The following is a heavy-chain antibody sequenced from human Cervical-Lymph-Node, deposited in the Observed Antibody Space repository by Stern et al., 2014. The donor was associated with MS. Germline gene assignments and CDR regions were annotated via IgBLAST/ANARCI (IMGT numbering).Heavy chain of an antibody. V-gene: IGHV5-51*03. Sequence: EVQLEESGAEVKKPGESLKISCKGSGYSYTNYWIGWGRQLPGKGLEWMGIIFPGDSDTRYIPSFQGPVTIPAGKSINTAYLQWSSLEASDTAIYYCVRRGRQSIWNNWLDPWGQGTLVTVSS. CDR2: IFPGDSDT. D-gene: IGHD1-1*01. CDR3: VRRGRQSIWNNWLDP. J-gene: IGHJ5*02. CDR1: GYSYTNYW.